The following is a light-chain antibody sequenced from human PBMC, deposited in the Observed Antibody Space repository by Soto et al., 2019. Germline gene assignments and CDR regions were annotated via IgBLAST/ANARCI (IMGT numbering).Light chain of an antibody. CDR3: QQLHSYPIN. Sequence: DIQLTQSPSFLSASVGERVTIACRATQGMNTYVAWYQQKPGKAPKLLIYGAFTLHTVVPSRFRVSESGAEFNLTISSLQPEYCATDYCQQLHSYPINFGRGTLLE. CDR2: GAF. J-gene: IGKJ5*01. CDR1: QGMNTY. V-gene: IGKV1-9*01.